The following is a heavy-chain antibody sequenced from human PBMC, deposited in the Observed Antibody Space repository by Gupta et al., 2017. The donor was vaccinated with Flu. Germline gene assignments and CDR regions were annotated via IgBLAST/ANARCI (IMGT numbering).Heavy chain of an antibody. CDR2: ISHDGSNY. CDR1: GFRFSNYG. Sequence: QERVVESGGGVVQPGRSLRLSCAASGFRFSNYGMHWVRQAPGKGLEWVAVISHDGSNYYHTDSVKGRFTISRDNSKNTLYLQMSSLRTEDTAVYYCAKDWRGNNNNFGMNVWGQGTTVTVSS. CDR3: AKDWRGNNNNFGMNV. D-gene: IGHD3-16*01. V-gene: IGHV3-30*18. J-gene: IGHJ6*02.